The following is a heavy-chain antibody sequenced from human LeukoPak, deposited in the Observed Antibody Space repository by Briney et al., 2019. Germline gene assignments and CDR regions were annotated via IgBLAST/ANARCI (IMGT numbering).Heavy chain of an antibody. V-gene: IGHV1-69-2*01. CDR2: VDPEDGET. CDR3: ATAMGATSPTFDY. J-gene: IGHJ4*02. D-gene: IGHD1-26*01. Sequence: GASVKVSCKASGYTFTDYYMHWVQQAPGKGLEWMGRVDPEDGETLYAEKFQGRVTITADTSTDTAYMELNRLRSEDTAVYYCATAMGATSPTFDYWGQGTLVTVSS. CDR1: GYTFTDYY.